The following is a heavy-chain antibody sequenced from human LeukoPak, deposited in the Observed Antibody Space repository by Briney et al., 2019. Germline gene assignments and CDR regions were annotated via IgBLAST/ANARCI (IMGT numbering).Heavy chain of an antibody. CDR2: IIPIFGTA. D-gene: IGHD3-3*01. CDR3: ARSVDGEWLFSYFDY. J-gene: IGHJ4*02. Sequence: SVKVSCKASGGTFSSYAISWVRQAPGQGLEWMGGIIPIFGTANYAQKFQGRVTITTDESTSTAYMELSSLRSEDTAVYYCARSVDGEWLFSYFDYWGQGTLVTVSS. V-gene: IGHV1-69*05. CDR1: GGTFSSYA.